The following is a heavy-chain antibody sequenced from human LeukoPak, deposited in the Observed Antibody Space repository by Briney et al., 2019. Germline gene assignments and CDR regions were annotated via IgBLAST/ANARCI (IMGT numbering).Heavy chain of an antibody. CDR3: ARRRDSGYYHA. J-gene: IGHJ5*02. Sequence: SSETLSLTCAVSGYPISSGYYWGWIRQPPGKGLEWIGSIYHSGSTYYNPSLKSRVTISVDTSKNQFSLKLSSVTAADTAVYYCARRRDSGYYHAWGQGTLVTVSS. CDR1: GYPISSGYY. D-gene: IGHD3-22*01. V-gene: IGHV4-38-2*01. CDR2: IYHSGST.